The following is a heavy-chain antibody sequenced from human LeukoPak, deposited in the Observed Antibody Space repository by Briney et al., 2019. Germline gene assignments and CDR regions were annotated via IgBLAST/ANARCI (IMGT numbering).Heavy chain of an antibody. CDR1: GFTFDDYG. Sequence: GGSLRLSCAASGFTFDDYGMSWVRQAPGKGLGWVSGINWNGGSTGYADSVKGRFTISRDNAKNSLYLQMNSLRAEDTALYHCARVNYDFWSGYSDYWGQGTLVTVSS. D-gene: IGHD3-3*01. CDR2: INWNGGST. J-gene: IGHJ4*02. CDR3: ARVNYDFWSGYSDY. V-gene: IGHV3-20*01.